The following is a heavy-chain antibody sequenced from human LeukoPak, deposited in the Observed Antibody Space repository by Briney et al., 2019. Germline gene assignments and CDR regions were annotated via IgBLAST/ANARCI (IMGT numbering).Heavy chain of an antibody. CDR3: AREAYSGYDFYFDY. D-gene: IGHD5-12*01. CDR2: ISSSGSMI. Sequence: GGSLRLSCAASGFTFSRYEMNWVRQAPGKGLEWVSYISSSGSMIYYADSVKGRFTISRDNAKNSLNPQLNSLRPEDTAVYYCAREAYSGYDFYFDYWGQGTLVTVSS. CDR1: GFTFSRYE. J-gene: IGHJ4*02. V-gene: IGHV3-48*03.